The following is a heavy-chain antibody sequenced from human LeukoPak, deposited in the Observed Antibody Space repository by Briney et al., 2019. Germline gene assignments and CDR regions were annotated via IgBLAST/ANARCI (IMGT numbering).Heavy chain of an antibody. J-gene: IGHJ4*02. CDR1: GFTFSTHW. Sequence: GGSLRLSCAASGFTFSTHWMYWVRQAPGKELVWVSRISGDGSQTSYADSVKGRFTISRDNAKNSLYLQMNSLRAEDTAVYYCARSASRRIVGAIFDFDFWGQGTLVTVSS. CDR3: ARSASRRIVGAIFDFDF. D-gene: IGHD1-26*01. CDR2: ISGDGSQT. V-gene: IGHV3-74*01.